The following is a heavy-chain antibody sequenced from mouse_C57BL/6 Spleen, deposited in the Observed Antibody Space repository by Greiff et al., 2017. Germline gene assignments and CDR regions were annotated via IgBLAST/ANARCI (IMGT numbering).Heavy chain of an antibody. CDR3: ARDAYYYAMDY. CDR2: SRNKANDYTT. V-gene: IGHV7-1*01. Sequence: EVQVVESGGGLVQSGRSLRLSCATSGFTFSDFYMEWVRQAPGKGLEWIAASRNKANDYTTEYSASVKGRFIVSRDTSQSILYLQMNALRAEDTAIYCCARDAYYYAMDYWGQGTSVTVSS. CDR1: GFTFSDFY. J-gene: IGHJ4*01.